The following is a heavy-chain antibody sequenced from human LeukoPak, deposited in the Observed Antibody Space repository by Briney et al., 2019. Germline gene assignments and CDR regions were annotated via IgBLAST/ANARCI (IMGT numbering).Heavy chain of an antibody. V-gene: IGHV4-39*07. Sequence: MTSETLSLTCTVSGGSISSSSYYWGWIRQPPGKGLDWIGSIYYSGSTYYNPSLKSRVTISVDTSKNQFSLKLSSVTAADTAVFYCHGDKRGVGATRVYDYWGQGTLVTVSS. CDR2: IYYSGST. J-gene: IGHJ4*02. CDR3: HGDKRGVGATRVYDY. CDR1: GGSISSSSYY. D-gene: IGHD1-26*01.